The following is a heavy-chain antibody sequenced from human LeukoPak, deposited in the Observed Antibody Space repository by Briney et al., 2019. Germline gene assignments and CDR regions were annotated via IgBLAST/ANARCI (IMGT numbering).Heavy chain of an antibody. J-gene: IGHJ4*02. V-gene: IGHV3-74*01. D-gene: IGHD3-16*01. CDR3: ARTSPTSHFDF. CDR1: GFTFITYW. CDR2: INGDGSRS. Sequence: PGGSLRLSCAASGFTFITYWMHWVRQAPGKGLVWVSRINGDGSRSNYADSVKGRFTISRDNARNTLYLQMNSLRAEDTALYYCARTSPTSHFDFWGQGTLVTVSS.